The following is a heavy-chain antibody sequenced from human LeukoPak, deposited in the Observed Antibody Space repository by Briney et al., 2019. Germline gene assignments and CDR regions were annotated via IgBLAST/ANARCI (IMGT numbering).Heavy chain of an antibody. Sequence: GGSLRLFCAASGFTFDDYAMHWVPHAPGKGLEWVSGISWNSGSIVYADSVKGRFTISRDNDKNSLYLQMNSLRSEDTALYYCTLWFGKSQAYYGMDVWGQGTTVTVSS. CDR2: ISWNSGSI. CDR1: GFTFDDYA. CDR3: TLWFGKSQAYYGMDV. D-gene: IGHD3-10*01. J-gene: IGHJ6*02. V-gene: IGHV3-9*01.